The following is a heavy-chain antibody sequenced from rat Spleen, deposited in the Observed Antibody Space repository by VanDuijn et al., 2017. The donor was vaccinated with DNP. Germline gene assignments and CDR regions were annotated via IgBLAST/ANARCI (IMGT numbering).Heavy chain of an antibody. CDR1: GFSLTNYG. Sequence: QVQLKESGPVLVQASETLSLTCTVSGFSLTNYGVIWVRQSPGKGLEWMGIIWGDGNTDYNSALKSRLSINRDTSKSQVFLKMNSLQTDDTGTYYCTRDTGFDYVMDAWGQGASVTVSS. J-gene: IGHJ4*01. D-gene: IGHD1-1*01. CDR3: TRDTGFDYVMDA. CDR2: IWGDGNT. V-gene: IGHV2S75*01.